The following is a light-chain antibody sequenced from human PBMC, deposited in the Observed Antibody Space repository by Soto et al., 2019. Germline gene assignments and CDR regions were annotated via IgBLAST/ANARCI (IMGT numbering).Light chain of an antibody. V-gene: IGLV2-14*01. J-gene: IGLJ1*01. CDR3: SSYTSSTDYV. CDR2: EVS. Sequence: QSVLTQPASVSGSAGQSITISCTGTSSDVGTYNYVSWYQQHPGKAPKLIIYEVSNRPSGVSNRFSGSKSGNTASLTISGLQAEDEADYYCSSYTSSTDYVFGNGTKVTVL. CDR1: SSDVGTYNY.